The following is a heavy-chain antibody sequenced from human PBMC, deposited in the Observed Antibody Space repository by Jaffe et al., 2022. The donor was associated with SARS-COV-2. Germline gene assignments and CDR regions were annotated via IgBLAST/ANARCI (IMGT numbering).Heavy chain of an antibody. V-gene: IGHV1-18*01. J-gene: IGHJ5*02. D-gene: IGHD3-10*01. CDR2: ISPYNGNT. Sequence: QVQLVQSGAEVKKPGASVKVSCKASGYTFTSFGISWVRQAPGQGLEWMGWISPYNGNTNYAQRLQGRLTMTTDTSTTTAYMELRRLRSDDTAVYYCARDGEITMVRGVIIGADWFDPWGQGTLVTVSS. CDR1: GYTFTSFG. CDR3: ARDGEITMVRGVIIGADWFDP.